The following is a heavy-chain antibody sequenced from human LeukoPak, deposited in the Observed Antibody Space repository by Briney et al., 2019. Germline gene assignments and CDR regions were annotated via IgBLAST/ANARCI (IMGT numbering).Heavy chain of an antibody. D-gene: IGHD3-10*01. CDR3: ARQGTMTRGGYWLDP. J-gene: IGHJ5*02. CDR2: ISYAGTT. CDR1: GASMNTTHFY. V-gene: IGHV4-39*01. Sequence: SPSETLSLTCTVSGASMNTTHFYWGWLRQPPGKGLESIASISYAGTTYSNPSLNSRVTISVDTSMNLFSLKLTSVTAADTAVNYWARQGTMTRGGYWLDPWGQGTLVIVSS.